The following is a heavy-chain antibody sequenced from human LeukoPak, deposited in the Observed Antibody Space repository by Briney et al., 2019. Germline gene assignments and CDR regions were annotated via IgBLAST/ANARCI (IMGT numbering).Heavy chain of an antibody. V-gene: IGHV3-21*01. J-gene: IGHJ4*02. CDR3: VSDYYGSEGYFDY. CDR1: GFTFSSYS. Sequence: GGSLRLSCAASGFTFSSYSMNWVRQAPGKGLEWVSSISSSSSYIYYADSVKGRFTISRDNAKNSLYPQMNSLRAEDTAVYYCVSDYYGSEGYFDYWGQGTLVTVSS. CDR2: ISSSSSYI. D-gene: IGHD3-10*01.